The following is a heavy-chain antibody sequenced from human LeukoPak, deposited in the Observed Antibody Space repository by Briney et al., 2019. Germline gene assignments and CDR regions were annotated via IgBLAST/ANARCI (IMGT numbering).Heavy chain of an antibody. CDR1: GFTFNNYV. J-gene: IGHJ6*03. Sequence: GGSLRLSCEASGFTFNNYVMTWVRQAPGKGLEWVSSISASAAMTYYADSVKGRFTISRDNAKNSLFLQMNSLRAEDTAVYYCARVLRYCSGGNCYSGGLGYMDVWGKGTTVTISS. CDR2: ISASAAMT. D-gene: IGHD2-15*01. CDR3: ARVLRYCSGGNCYSGGLGYMDV. V-gene: IGHV3-23*01.